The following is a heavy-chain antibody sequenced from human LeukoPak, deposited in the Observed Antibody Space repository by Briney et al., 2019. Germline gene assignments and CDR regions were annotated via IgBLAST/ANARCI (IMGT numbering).Heavy chain of an antibody. CDR1: GGSISSTNW. CDR3: AKKKYYDSSPLDF. D-gene: IGHD3-22*01. V-gene: IGHV4-4*02. CDR2: IYHSGST. Sequence: SETLSLTCAVSGGSISSTNWWRWVRLPPGKGLEWIGEIYHSGSTNYNPSLKSRVTTSVDKATNQFSLKLCSVAAADTAEDYCAKKKYYDSSPLDFWGQGTLVTVSS. J-gene: IGHJ4*02.